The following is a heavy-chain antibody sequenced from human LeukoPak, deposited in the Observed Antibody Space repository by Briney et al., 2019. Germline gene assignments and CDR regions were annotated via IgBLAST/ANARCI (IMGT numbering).Heavy chain of an antibody. CDR3: ARGYSGYDWGVDY. CDR1: GFTFSSYG. D-gene: IGHD5-12*01. V-gene: IGHV3-30*03. Sequence: PGRSLRLSCAASGFTFSSYGMLWVRQAPGKGLEWVAVISYDGSNKYYADSVKGRFTISRDNSKNTLYLQMNSLRAEDTAVYYCARGYSGYDWGVDYWGQGTLVTVSS. J-gene: IGHJ4*02. CDR2: ISYDGSNK.